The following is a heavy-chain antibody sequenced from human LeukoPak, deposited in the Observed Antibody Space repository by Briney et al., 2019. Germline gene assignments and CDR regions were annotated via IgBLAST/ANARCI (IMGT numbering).Heavy chain of an antibody. J-gene: IGHJ4*02. CDR2: IWYDGSNK. Sequence: GGSLRLSCAASGFTFSSYGMHWARQAPGKGLEWVAVIWYDGSNKYYADSVKGRFTIFRDNSKNTLYLQMNSLRAEDTAVYYCAREAYCSGGSCYLYYFDYWGQGTLVTVSS. D-gene: IGHD2-15*01. V-gene: IGHV3-33*01. CDR3: AREAYCSGGSCYLYYFDY. CDR1: GFTFSSYG.